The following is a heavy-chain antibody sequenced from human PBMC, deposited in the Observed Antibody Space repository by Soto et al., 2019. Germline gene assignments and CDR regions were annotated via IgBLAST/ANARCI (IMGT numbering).Heavy chain of an antibody. CDR3: TSGSYSGPFDY. D-gene: IGHD1-26*01. V-gene: IGHV3-33*01. Sequence: GGSLRLSCAASGFSFSSYGMHWVRQAPGKGLEWVAVIWYDGSNKYYADSVKGRFTISRDNSKNTLFLQMNSLRAEDTALYYCTSGSYSGPFDYWGQGTLVTVSS. J-gene: IGHJ4*02. CDR1: GFSFSSYG. CDR2: IWYDGSNK.